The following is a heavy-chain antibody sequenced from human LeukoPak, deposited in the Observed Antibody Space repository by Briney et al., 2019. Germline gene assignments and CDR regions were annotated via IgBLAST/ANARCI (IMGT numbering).Heavy chain of an antibody. CDR1: GFIASSNY. CDR2: IYSGGTT. D-gene: IGHD1/OR15-1a*01. CDR3: ATGGRSGVALEQ. Sequence: GGSLRLTCVVSGFIASSNYMSWVRQAPGKGLEWISLIYSGGTTYYADSVMGRFTISRDNSKTTLFLQMNSLKAEDTAVYYCATGGRSGVALEQWGQGTLVTVSS. V-gene: IGHV3-53*01. J-gene: IGHJ4*02.